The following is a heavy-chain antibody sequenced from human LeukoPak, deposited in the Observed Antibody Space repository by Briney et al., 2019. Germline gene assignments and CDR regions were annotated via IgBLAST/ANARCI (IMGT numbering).Heavy chain of an antibody. J-gene: IGHJ4*02. CDR1: GFTFSSYS. CDR2: ISSSSSYI. CDR3: ARSYTAMVRPLDY. Sequence: GGSLRLFCAASGFTFSSYSMNWVRQAPGKGLEWVSSISSSSSYIYYADSVKGRFTISRDNAKNSLYLQMNSLRAEDTAVYYCARSYTAMVRPLDYWGQGTLVTVSS. V-gene: IGHV3-21*01. D-gene: IGHD5-18*01.